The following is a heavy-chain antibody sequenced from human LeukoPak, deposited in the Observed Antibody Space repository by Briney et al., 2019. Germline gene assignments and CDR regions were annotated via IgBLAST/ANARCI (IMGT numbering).Heavy chain of an antibody. CDR1: GGSISSGSYY. CDR2: IYTSGST. D-gene: IGHD7-27*01. J-gene: IGHJ4*02. CDR3: ARVNVANWDFDY. V-gene: IGHV4-61*02. Sequence: SETLSLTCTVSGGSISSGSYYWRWIRQPAGKGLEWIVRIYTSGSTNYNPSLKSRVTISVDTSKNQFSLKLSSVTAADTAVYYCARVNVANWDFDYWGQGTLVTVSS.